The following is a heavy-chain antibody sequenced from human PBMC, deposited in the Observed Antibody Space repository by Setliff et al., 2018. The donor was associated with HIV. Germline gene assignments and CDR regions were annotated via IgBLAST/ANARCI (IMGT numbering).Heavy chain of an antibody. J-gene: IGHJ5*02. CDR2: INPNSGGT. D-gene: IGHD2-15*01. CDR1: GDTFSGHY. CDR3: ATDGSVVVVAGSGFDP. Sequence: ASVKVSCKASGDTFSGHYMHWVRQAPGQGLEWLGWINPNSGGTKYAQKFQGRLTMTRDTSITTVYMELSRLRSDDAAVYYCATDGSVVVVAGSGFDPWGQGTLVTVSS. V-gene: IGHV1-2*02.